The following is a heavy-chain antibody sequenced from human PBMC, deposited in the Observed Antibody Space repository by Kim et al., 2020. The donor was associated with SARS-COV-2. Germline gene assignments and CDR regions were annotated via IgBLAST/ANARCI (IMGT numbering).Heavy chain of an antibody. V-gene: IGHV3-30-3*01. CDR1: GFTFSSYA. D-gene: IGHD6-13*01. Sequence: GGSLRLSCAASGFTFSSYAMHWVRQAPGKGLEWVAGISYDGSNKYYADSVKGRFTFSSANSKNTLYLYLHSLSPEATAAYYCSSPRVPYSTFSCSSFYY. CDR3: SSPRVPYSTFSCSSFYY. CDR2: ISYDGSNK. J-gene: IGHJ6*01.